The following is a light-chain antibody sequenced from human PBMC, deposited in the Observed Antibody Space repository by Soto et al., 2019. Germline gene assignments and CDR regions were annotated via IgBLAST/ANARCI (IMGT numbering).Light chain of an antibody. Sequence: QSVLTQPPSASGTPGQRVTISCSGSSSNIGSNTVNWYQQLPVTAPNLLIYSNNQRTSGVPDRFSGSKSGTSASLSISGLESEDEAEYDCACWDDNLNVTNGIFGGGTKVTVL. J-gene: IGLJ2*01. CDR2: SNN. V-gene: IGLV1-44*01. CDR3: ACWDDNLNVTNGI. CDR1: SSNIGSNT.